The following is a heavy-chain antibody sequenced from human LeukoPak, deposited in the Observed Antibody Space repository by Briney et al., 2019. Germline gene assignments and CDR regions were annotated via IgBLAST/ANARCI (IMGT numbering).Heavy chain of an antibody. Sequence: GASVKVSCKASGGTFSSYAISWVRQAPGQGLEWMGRIIPILGIANYAQKFQGRVTITADKSTSTAYMELSSLRSEDTAVYYCARASFYGSGSYDYWGRGTLVTVSS. V-gene: IGHV1-69*04. CDR2: IIPILGIA. CDR3: ARASFYGSGSYDY. CDR1: GGTFSSYA. D-gene: IGHD3-10*01. J-gene: IGHJ4*02.